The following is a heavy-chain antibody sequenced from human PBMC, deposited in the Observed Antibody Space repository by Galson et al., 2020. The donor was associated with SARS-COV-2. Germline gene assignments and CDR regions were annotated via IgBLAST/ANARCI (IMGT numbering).Heavy chain of an antibody. D-gene: IGHD6-13*01. CDR2: ISAYNGNT. CDR1: GYTFTSYG. J-gene: IGHJ6*03. CDR3: ARMIVQQLVRAWGLDYYYMDV. Sequence: ASVKVSCKASGYTFTSYGISWVRQAPGQGLEWMGWISAYNGNTNYAQKLQGRVTMTTDTSTSTAYMELRSLRSDDTAVYYCARMIVQQLVRAWGLDYYYMDVWGKGTTVTVSS. V-gene: IGHV1-18*01.